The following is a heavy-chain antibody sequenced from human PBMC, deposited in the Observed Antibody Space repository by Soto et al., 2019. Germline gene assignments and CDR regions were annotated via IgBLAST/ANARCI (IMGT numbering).Heavy chain of an antibody. CDR2: ISYDGSNK. CDR3: AKAISGWYFDY. CDR1: GFTFSNYG. V-gene: IGHV3-30*18. D-gene: IGHD6-19*01. J-gene: IGHJ4*02. Sequence: QVQLVESGGGVVQPGRSLRLSCAASGFTFSNYGMHWVRQAPGKGLEWVAVISYDGSNKYYADSVKGRFTISRDNSKNTLYLQMNSLGAEDTAVYYCAKAISGWYFDYWGQGTLVTVSS.